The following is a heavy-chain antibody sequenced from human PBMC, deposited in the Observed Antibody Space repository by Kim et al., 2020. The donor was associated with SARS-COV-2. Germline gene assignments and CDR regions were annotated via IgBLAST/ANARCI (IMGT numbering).Heavy chain of an antibody. CDR3: ARAYYYGSGSYRH. J-gene: IGHJ4*02. V-gene: IGHV4-34*01. D-gene: IGHD3-10*01. Sequence: YHPALTSLVTISVDPSQNQFSLKLSSVTAADTAVYYCARAYYYGSGSYRHWGQGTLVTVSS.